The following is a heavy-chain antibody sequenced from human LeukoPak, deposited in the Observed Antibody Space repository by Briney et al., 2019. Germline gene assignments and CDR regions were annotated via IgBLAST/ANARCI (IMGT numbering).Heavy chain of an antibody. D-gene: IGHD2-15*01. Sequence: GGSLRLSCAASGFTFSSYWMSWVRQAPGKGLEWVANIKQDESVKYYVDSVKGRFTVSRDNAKNSLYLQMNSLRGDDTAVYYCVRDSRPSGAMGLYHNFDFWGQGTLVTVSS. CDR3: VRDSRPSGAMGLYHNFDF. CDR1: GFTFSSYW. J-gene: IGHJ4*02. CDR2: IKQDESVK. V-gene: IGHV3-7*01.